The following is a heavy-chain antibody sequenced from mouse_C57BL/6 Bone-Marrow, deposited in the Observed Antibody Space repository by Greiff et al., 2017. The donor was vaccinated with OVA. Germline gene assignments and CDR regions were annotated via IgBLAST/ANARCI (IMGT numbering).Heavy chain of an antibody. J-gene: IGHJ4*01. CDR3: LRDPCRYDA. CDR1: GFTFHTYA. Sequence: EVQRVESGGGLVQPTGSLKLSCAASGFTFHTYAMHWVRQAPGKGLEWVARIRSKSSNYATYYADSVKDRFTISRADSQSMLYLRMNNLKTEDTAMYYWLRDPCRYDAWGQGTSVTVSA. CDR2: IRSKSSNYAT. D-gene: IGHD2-3*01. V-gene: IGHV10-3*01.